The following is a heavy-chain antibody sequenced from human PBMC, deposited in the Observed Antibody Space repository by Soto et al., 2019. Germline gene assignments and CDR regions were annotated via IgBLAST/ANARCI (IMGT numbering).Heavy chain of an antibody. D-gene: IGHD6-19*01. J-gene: IGHJ6*02. V-gene: IGHV4-59*01. CDR2: IXXSXSX. Sequence: LETLSLTWSVAGGSISSYYWSWIRQPPGKGLEXIGYIXXSXSXXXNXXXXSRVTISVDTSKNQFSLKLSSVTAADTAVYYCATAVAGKGPHGMDVWGQGTTVTVSS. CDR1: GGSISSYY. CDR3: ATAVAGKGPHGMDV.